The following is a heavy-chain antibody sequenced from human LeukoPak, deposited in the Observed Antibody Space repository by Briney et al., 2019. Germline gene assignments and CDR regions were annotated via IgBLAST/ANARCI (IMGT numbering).Heavy chain of an antibody. CDR3: ARDLGDYVGYDAFDI. CDR2: ISSSGSNK. D-gene: IGHD4-17*01. Sequence: GGSLRLSCAASGFTFGSFEMNWVRQAPGKGLEWLSYISSSGSNKYYADSLKGRFTISRDNAKNSLYLQMNSLTAEDTADYYCARDLGDYVGYDAFDIWGQGTRATVSS. J-gene: IGHJ3*02. CDR1: GFTFGSFE. V-gene: IGHV3-48*03.